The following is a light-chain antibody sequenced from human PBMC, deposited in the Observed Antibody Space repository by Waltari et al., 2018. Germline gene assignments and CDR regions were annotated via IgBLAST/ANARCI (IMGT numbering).Light chain of an antibody. J-gene: IGKJ2*03. V-gene: IGKV3-11*01. Sequence: VILTQSPATLSLSPGERATLSCSASQSVSSYIAWYQQKPGQAPRLLIYGASSRAAGIPDRFSSSGSGTDFTLTISSLEPEDVGVYHCYQHSSGYSFGQGTKVEIK. CDR3: YQHSSGYS. CDR2: GAS. CDR1: QSVSSY.